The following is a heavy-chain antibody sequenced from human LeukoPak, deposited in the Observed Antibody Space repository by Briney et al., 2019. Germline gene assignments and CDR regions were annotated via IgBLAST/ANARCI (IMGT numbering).Heavy chain of an antibody. Sequence: GGSLRLSCAASGFTVSSNYMSWVRQAPGKGLEWVSVIYSGDSTYYADSVKGRFTIFRHNSKNTLYLQMNSLRAEDTAIYYCARLEGGTAFDYWGQGTLVTVSS. J-gene: IGHJ4*02. V-gene: IGHV3-53*04. CDR2: IYSGDST. D-gene: IGHD1-26*01. CDR3: ARLEGGTAFDY. CDR1: GFTVSSNY.